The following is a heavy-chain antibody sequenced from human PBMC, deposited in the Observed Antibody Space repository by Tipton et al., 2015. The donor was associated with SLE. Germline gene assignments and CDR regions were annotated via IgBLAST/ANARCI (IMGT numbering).Heavy chain of an antibody. CDR3: ARLPGDYYDSSGYYDY. J-gene: IGHJ4*02. V-gene: IGHV4-61*10. Sequence: LRLSCTVSGGSISSGSYYWSWIRQPAGKGLEWIGSIYYSGSTYYNPSLKSRVTISVDTSKNQFSLKLSSVTAADTAVYYCARLPGDYYDSSGYYDYWGQGTLVTVSS. D-gene: IGHD3-22*01. CDR1: GGSISSGSYY. CDR2: IYYSGST.